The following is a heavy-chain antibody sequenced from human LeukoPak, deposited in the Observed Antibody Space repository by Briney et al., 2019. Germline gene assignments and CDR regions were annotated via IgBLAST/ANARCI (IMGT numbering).Heavy chain of an antibody. J-gene: IGHJ4*02. V-gene: IGHV3-74*01. D-gene: IGHD3-22*01. CDR1: GFTFSRYW. CDR3: AKASYYYDSSGYYYIDY. CDR2: INSDGSST. Sequence: GGSLRLSCAASGFTFSRYWMHWVRQAPGKGLEWVSRINSDGSSTSYADSAKGRFTISRDNSKNTLYLQMNSLRAEDTAVYYCAKASYYYDSSGYYYIDYWGQGTLVTVSS.